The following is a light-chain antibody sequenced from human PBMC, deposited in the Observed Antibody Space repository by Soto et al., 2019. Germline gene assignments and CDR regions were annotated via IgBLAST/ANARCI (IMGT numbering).Light chain of an antibody. CDR3: SSYTGSSTYV. V-gene: IGLV2-14*03. CDR2: DVS. J-gene: IGLJ1*01. CDR1: RSDVGGYNY. Sequence: QSALTQPASVSGSPGESITISCTGTRSDVGGYNYVSWYQQHAGKAPKLMIYDVSNRPSGVSNRFSGSKSGNTASLTISGLQAEDEADYYCSSYTGSSTYVFGTGTKLTVL.